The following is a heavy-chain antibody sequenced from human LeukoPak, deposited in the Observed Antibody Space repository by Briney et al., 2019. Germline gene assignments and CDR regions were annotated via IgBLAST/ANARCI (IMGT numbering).Heavy chain of an antibody. Sequence: PSETLSLTCTVSGGSISISSYYWGWIRQPPGKGLERIGSMYYSGSTYYYRYLQSRVTISVATSKNQFSLNLSSVTAADTAVYYCARDGTTGSDAFDIWGQGTMVTVSS. CDR1: GGSISISSYY. CDR2: MYYSGST. D-gene: IGHD1-1*01. V-gene: IGHV4-39*02. J-gene: IGHJ3*02. CDR3: ARDGTTGSDAFDI.